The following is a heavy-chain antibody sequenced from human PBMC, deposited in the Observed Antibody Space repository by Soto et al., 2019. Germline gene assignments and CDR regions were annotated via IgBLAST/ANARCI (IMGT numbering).Heavy chain of an antibody. CDR1: GFTFSNYW. J-gene: IGHJ4*02. V-gene: IGHV3-74*03. D-gene: IGHD3-10*01. Sequence: EVQLVESGGGLVQPGGSLILSCAASGFTFSNYWMVWVRQAPRKGLVWVSRIIGDGLYTTYADSAKSRFTISRDNAKNTVYLQMNSLRVEDTAVYYCARGILGSGTANDHWGQGTLVTVSS. CDR2: IIGDGLYT. CDR3: ARGILGSGTANDH.